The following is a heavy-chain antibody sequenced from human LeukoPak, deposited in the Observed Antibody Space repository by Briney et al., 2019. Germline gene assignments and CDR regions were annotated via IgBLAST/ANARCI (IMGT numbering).Heavy chain of an antibody. Sequence: GGSLRLSCAASGFSFSSYSMNWVRQASGKGLEWVGRIRTKPNNYGTTYAASVKGRFTISRDDSKNTAYLQMNSLKTEDTAVYYCTRLGYCSSATCPAPWGQGTLVTVSS. CDR1: GFSFSSYS. V-gene: IGHV3-73*01. CDR3: TRLGYCSSATCPAP. J-gene: IGHJ5*02. D-gene: IGHD2-2*01. CDR2: IRTKPNNYGT.